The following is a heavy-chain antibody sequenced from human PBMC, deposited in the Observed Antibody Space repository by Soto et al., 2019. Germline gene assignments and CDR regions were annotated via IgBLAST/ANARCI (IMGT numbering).Heavy chain of an antibody. CDR3: ARVGYSRY. D-gene: IGHD6-13*01. CDR2: IYYSGST. Sequence: KTSETLSLTCTVSGGSVSSGIYYWSWIRQPPGKGLELIGYIYYSGSTNYNPSLKSRVTISVDTSKNQFSLKLSSVTTADTAVYYCARVGYSRYWGQGTLVTVSS. J-gene: IGHJ4*02. V-gene: IGHV4-61*01. CDR1: GGSVSSGIYY.